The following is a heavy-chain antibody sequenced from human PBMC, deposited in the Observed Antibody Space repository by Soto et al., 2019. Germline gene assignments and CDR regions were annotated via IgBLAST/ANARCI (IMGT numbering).Heavy chain of an antibody. Sequence: EVQLVESGGGLVQPGGSLRLSCAASGFTVSSNYMSWVRQAPGKGLEWVSVIYSGGSTYYADSVKGRFTISRDNSKNTLYLQMTSMRAEDTAMYYCARELSDYGDLQHCGQGTLVTVSS. V-gene: IGHV3-66*01. D-gene: IGHD4-17*01. CDR2: IYSGGST. CDR1: GFTVSSNY. CDR3: ARELSDYGDLQH. J-gene: IGHJ1*01.